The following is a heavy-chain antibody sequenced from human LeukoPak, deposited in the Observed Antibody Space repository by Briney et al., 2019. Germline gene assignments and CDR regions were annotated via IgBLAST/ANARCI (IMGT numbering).Heavy chain of an antibody. D-gene: IGHD2-2*01. V-gene: IGHV3-23*01. CDR2: ISGSGGST. J-gene: IGHJ4*02. CDR1: GFTFSSYA. CDR3: AKDLWMEDIVVVPAATDFDY. Sequence: GGSLRLSCAASGFTFSSYAMSWVRQAPGKGLEWVSAISGSGGSTYYADSVKGRFTISRDNSKNTLYLQMNSLRAEDTAVYYCAKDLWMEDIVVVPAATDFDYWGQGTLVTVSS.